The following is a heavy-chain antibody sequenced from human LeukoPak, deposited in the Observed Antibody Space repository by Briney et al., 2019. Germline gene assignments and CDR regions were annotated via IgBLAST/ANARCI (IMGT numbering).Heavy chain of an antibody. Sequence: GGSLRLSCVVSGIPFSDYYMNWIRKAPGKGLEWISYISNSSSYTDYADSAKGRFTISRDNAKSALYLQMHSLRLEDTAVYYCAAGTAADFWGQGTLVTVSS. V-gene: IGHV3-11*03. CDR2: ISNSSSYT. D-gene: IGHD6-13*01. J-gene: IGHJ4*02. CDR3: AAGTAADF. CDR1: GIPFSDYY.